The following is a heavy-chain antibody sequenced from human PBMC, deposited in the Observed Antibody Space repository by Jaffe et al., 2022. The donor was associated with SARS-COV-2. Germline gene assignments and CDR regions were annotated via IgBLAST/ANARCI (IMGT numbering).Heavy chain of an antibody. V-gene: IGHV3-9*01. CDR3: AKDGDSTDYYYYYMDV. J-gene: IGHJ6*03. D-gene: IGHD4-17*01. CDR1: GFTFDDYA. Sequence: EVQLVESGGGLVQPGRSLRLSCAASGFTFDDYAMHWVRQAPGKGLEWVSGISWNSGSIGYADSVKGRFTISRDNAKNSLYLQMNSLRAEDTALYYCAKDGDSTDYYYYYMDVWGKGTTVTVSS. CDR2: ISWNSGSI.